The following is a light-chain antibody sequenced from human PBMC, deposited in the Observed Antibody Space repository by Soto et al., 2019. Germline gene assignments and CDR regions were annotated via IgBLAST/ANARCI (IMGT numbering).Light chain of an antibody. J-gene: IGKJ1*01. Sequence: ESVLTQSPATLSVSPGERVTLSCRASLSVSNNLAWYQQKPGQAPRLLIYDASTRATGVPARFSGSGSETEFTLTISSLQSEDCAGYYCQHCSVWRTFGQGTTGEIQ. V-gene: IGKV3-15*01. CDR1: LSVSNN. CDR2: DAS. CDR3: QHCSVWRT.